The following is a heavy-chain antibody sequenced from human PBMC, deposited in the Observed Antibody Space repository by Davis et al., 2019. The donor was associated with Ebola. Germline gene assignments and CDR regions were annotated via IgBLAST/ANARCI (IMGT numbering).Heavy chain of an antibody. CDR3: ARGTTVIYYYYYGMDV. J-gene: IGHJ6*02. V-gene: IGHV4-34*01. CDR1: GGSFSGYY. Sequence: MPSETLSLICAVYGGSFSGYYWSWIRQPPGKGLEWIGEINHSGSTNYNPSLKSRVTISVDTSKNQFSLKLSSVTAADTAVYYCARGTTVIYYYYYGMDVWGQGTTVTVSS. D-gene: IGHD4-17*01. CDR2: INHSGST.